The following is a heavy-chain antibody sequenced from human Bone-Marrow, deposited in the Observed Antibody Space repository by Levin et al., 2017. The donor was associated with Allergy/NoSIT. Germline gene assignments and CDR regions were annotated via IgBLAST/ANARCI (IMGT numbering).Heavy chain of an antibody. Sequence: GGSLRLSCAASGFTFSSYAMHWVRQAPGKGLEWVAVISYDGSNKYYADSVKGRFTISRDNSKNTLYLQMNSLRAEDTAVYYCASRAFDTWGQGTMVTVSS. CDR1: GFTFSSYA. CDR3: ASRAFDT. V-gene: IGHV3-30*04. J-gene: IGHJ3*02. CDR2: ISYDGSNK.